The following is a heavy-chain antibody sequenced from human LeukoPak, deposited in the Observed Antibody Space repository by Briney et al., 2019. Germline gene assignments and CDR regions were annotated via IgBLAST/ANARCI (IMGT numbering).Heavy chain of an antibody. CDR3: ARGSIAAAGPGSYYYGMDV. J-gene: IGHJ6*04. CDR1: GGTFSSYA. CDR2: IIPIFGTA. V-gene: IGHV1-69*13. D-gene: IGHD6-13*01. Sequence: ASVKVSCKASGGTFSSYAISWVRQAPGQGLEWMGGIIPIFGTANYAQKFQGRVTITADESTSTAYMELSSLGSEDTAVCYCARGSIAAAGPGSYYYGMDVWGKGTTVTVSS.